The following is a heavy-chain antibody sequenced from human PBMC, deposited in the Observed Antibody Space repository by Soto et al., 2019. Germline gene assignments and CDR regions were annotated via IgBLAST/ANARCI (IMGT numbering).Heavy chain of an antibody. V-gene: IGHV4-34*01. J-gene: IGHJ4*02. Sequence: SETLSLTCAVYGGSFSGYYWSWIRQPPGKGLEWIGEINHSGSTNYNPSLKSRVTISVDTSKNQFSLKLSSVTAADTAVYYCARGWGRIFDDWGQGTLVTVSS. CDR3: ARGWGRIFDD. CDR1: GGSFSGYY. D-gene: IGHD7-27*01. CDR2: INHSGST.